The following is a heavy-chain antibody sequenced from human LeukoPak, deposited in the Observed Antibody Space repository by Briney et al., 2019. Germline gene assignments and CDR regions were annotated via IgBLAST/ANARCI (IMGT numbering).Heavy chain of an antibody. CDR2: IWYDGSNK. CDR3: ARSYWNDHFDY. Sequence: PGGSLRLSCAASGFSFSSYGMHWVRQAPGKGLEWVAAIWYDGSNKYYVDSVKGRFTISRDNSKNTLYLQMNSLRAEDMAVYYCARSYWNDHFDYWGQGTLVTVSS. J-gene: IGHJ4*02. D-gene: IGHD1-1*01. V-gene: IGHV3-33*01. CDR1: GFSFSSYG.